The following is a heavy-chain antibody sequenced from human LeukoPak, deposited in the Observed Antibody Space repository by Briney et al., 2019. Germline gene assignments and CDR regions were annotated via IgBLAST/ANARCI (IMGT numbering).Heavy chain of an antibody. CDR1: GYTFASYY. J-gene: IGHJ3*02. CDR2: FDPEDGET. V-gene: IGHV1-24*01. CDR3: ATIVVVTDAFDI. Sequence: ASVKVSCKASGYTFASYYMHWVRQAPGQGLEWMGGFDPEDGETIYAQKFQGRVTMTEDTSTDTAYMELSSLRSEDTAVYYCATIVVVTDAFDIWGQGTMVTVSS. D-gene: IGHD2-21*02.